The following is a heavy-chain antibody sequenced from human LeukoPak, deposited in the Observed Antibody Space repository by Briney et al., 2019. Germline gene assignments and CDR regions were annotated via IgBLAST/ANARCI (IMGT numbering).Heavy chain of an antibody. V-gene: IGHV1-69*01. CDR1: GGTFSSYA. D-gene: IGHD6-13*01. CDR3: ARDSIAAAGIPRYNWFDP. Sequence: SVKASCTASGGTFSSYAISWVRQAPGQGLEWMGGIIPIFGTANYAQKFQGRVTITADESTSTAYMELSSLRSEDTAVYYCARDSIAAAGIPRYNWFDPWGQGTLVTVSS. CDR2: IIPIFGTA. J-gene: IGHJ5*02.